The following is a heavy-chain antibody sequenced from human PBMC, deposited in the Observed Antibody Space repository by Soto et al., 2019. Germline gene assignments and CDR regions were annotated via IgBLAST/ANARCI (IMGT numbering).Heavy chain of an antibody. J-gene: IGHJ1*01. D-gene: IGHD1-26*01. CDR3: ARHASNSGSYSEYFQY. Sequence: QVQLQESGPGLVKPSETVSLTCTVSGDSISSSSLYWGWIRQPPGKGLEWIGSIYNSGKTYYSPSLESRVTMSVDTSKNQFSLKLSSVTAADTAVYYCARHASNSGSYSEYFQYWGQGTLVAVSS. V-gene: IGHV4-39*01. CDR2: IYNSGKT. CDR1: GDSISSSSLY.